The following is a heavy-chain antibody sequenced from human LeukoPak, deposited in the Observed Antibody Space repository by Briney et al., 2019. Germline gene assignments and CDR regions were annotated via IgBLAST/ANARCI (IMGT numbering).Heavy chain of an antibody. J-gene: IGHJ6*04. D-gene: IGHD3-10*02. CDR3: AELGITMIGGV. V-gene: IGHV3-48*03. Sequence: PGGSLGLSCAASGFTFSSYEVNWVRQAPGKGLEWVSYISSSGSTIYYAGSVKGRFTISRDNAKNSLYLQMNSLRAEDTAVYYCAELGITMIGGVWGKGTTVTISS. CDR2: ISSSGSTI. CDR1: GFTFSSYE.